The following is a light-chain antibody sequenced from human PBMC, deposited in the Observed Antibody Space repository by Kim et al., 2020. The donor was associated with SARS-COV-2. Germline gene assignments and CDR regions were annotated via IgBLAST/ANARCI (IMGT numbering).Light chain of an antibody. V-gene: IGLV3-19*01. CDR1: SLRSYF. Sequence: SSELTQDPAVSMALGQTVRITCQGDSLRSYFANWYQQKPGQAPVLVIYGKNNRPSGIPDRFSGSSSGNTASLTITAAQAEDEADYYCNSRDISGNHWVFGGGTQLTVL. J-gene: IGLJ3*02. CDR2: GKN. CDR3: NSRDISGNHWV.